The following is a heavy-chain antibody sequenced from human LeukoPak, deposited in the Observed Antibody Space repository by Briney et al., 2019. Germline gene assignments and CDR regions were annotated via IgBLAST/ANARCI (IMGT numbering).Heavy chain of an antibody. Sequence: ASVRVSCKASGYTFTDYYMHWVRQAPGQGLEWIGWVYANTGGTNYAQKFQGRVTMARDTSISTAYLDLSRLTSDDTAMYYCARSGVVAAPFDLWGRGTLVTVSS. CDR1: GYTFTDYY. CDR3: ARSGVVAAPFDL. J-gene: IGHJ2*01. V-gene: IGHV1-2*02. D-gene: IGHD2-15*01. CDR2: VYANTGGT.